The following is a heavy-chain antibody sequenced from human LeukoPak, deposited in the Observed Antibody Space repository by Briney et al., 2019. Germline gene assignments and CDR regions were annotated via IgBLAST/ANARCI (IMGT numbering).Heavy chain of an antibody. Sequence: ASVEVSCKASGYTFTSYYIHWVRQAPGQGLEWMGIINPSGGSTSYAQKFQGRVTMTRDTSISTAYMELSRLRSDDTAVYYCARDSRYCSSTSCYSNFDYWGQGTLVTVSS. CDR2: INPSGGST. J-gene: IGHJ4*02. D-gene: IGHD2-2*01. V-gene: IGHV1-46*01. CDR3: ARDSRYCSSTSCYSNFDY. CDR1: GYTFTSYY.